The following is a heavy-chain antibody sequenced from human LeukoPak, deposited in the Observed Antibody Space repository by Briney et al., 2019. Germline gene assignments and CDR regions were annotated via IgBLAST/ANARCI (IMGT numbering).Heavy chain of an antibody. J-gene: IGHJ4*02. CDR2: IWYDGSNK. V-gene: IGHV3-33*08. CDR3: ATEGGQPERLES. CDR1: GFTFSSYG. D-gene: IGHD1-1*01. Sequence: GRSLRLSCAASGFTFSSYGMHWVRQAPGKGLEWVAVIWYDGSNKYYADSVKGRFTISRDDSKNTLYLQMNSLRAEDTAVYYSATEGGQPERLESWGQGTLVTVSS.